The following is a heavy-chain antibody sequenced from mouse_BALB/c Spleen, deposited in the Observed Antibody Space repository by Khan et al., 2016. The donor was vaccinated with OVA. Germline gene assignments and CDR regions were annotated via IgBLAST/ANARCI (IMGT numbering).Heavy chain of an antibody. J-gene: IGHJ3*01. D-gene: IGHD2-1*01. CDR1: GYSITSGYY. Sequence: EVQLQESGPGLVEPSQSLSLTCSVTGYSITSGYYWSWIRQFPGNRLEWMGYISYDGSNNYNPSLKNRISITRDTSKKQFFLKLNSVTTEDTATYYCASKSYGKGAYWGQGTLVTVSA. V-gene: IGHV3-6*02. CDR3: ASKSYGKGAY. CDR2: ISYDGSN.